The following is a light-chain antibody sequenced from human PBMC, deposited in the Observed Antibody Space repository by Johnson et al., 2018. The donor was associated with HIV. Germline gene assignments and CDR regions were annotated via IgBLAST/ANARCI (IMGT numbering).Light chain of an antibody. Sequence: QSVLTQPPSVSAAPGQKVTISCSGSSSNIGNNYVSWYQQLPGTAPKLLIYDNNKRPSGIPDRFSGSKSGTSATLGITGLQTGYEAGYSCGTWDSSLSEGVFGTGTKVTVL. J-gene: IGLJ1*01. CDR3: GTWDSSLSEGV. CDR2: DNN. V-gene: IGLV1-51*01. CDR1: SSNIGNNY.